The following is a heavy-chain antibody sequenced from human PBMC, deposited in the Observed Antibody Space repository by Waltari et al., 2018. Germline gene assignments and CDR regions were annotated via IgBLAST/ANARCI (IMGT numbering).Heavy chain of an antibody. J-gene: IGHJ5*02. CDR1: GGSIRNFY. CDR2: IYSSGMV. D-gene: IGHD1-26*01. Sequence: QVQLQESGPRLVRPSETLSLTCTVSGGSIRNFYWSWIRQPAGKGLEWIGRIYSSGMVNYNPSVESRLSLSVDMSKNQVSLKMRSVTPADTAVYYCARESSGLFDPWGQGTLVTVSS. CDR3: ARESSGLFDP. V-gene: IGHV4-4*07.